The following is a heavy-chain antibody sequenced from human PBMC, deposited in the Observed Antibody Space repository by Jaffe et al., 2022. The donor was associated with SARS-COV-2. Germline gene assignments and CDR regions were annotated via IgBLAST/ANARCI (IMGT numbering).Heavy chain of an antibody. CDR3: ARDLNSLAADYYYYGMDV. Sequence: EVQLVESGGGLVKPGGSLRLSCAASGFTFSSYSMNWVRQAPGKGLEWVSSISSSSSYIYYADSVKGRFTISRDNAKNSLYLQMNSLRAEDTAVYYCARDLNSLAADYYYYGMDVWGQGTTVTVSS. J-gene: IGHJ6*02. V-gene: IGHV3-21*01. CDR2: ISSSSSYI. CDR1: GFTFSSYS. D-gene: IGHD6-13*01.